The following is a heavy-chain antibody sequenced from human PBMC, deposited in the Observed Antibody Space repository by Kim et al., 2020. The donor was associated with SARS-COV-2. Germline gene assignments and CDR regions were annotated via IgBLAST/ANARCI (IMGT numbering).Heavy chain of an antibody. CDR3: ARAKKSGYYYDAFDI. D-gene: IGHD3-22*01. Sequence: DSVKGRFTISRHNSKNTLYLQMNSLRAEDTAVYYCARAKKSGYYYDAFDIWGQGTMVTVSS. V-gene: IGHV3-53*04. J-gene: IGHJ3*02.